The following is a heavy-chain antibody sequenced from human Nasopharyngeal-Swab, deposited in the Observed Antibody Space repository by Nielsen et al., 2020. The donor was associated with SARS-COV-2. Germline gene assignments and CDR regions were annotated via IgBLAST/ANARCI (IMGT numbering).Heavy chain of an antibody. D-gene: IGHD3/OR15-3a*01. CDR2: ISHSGST. Sequence: SETLSLTCAVTGASISTYYWSWIRQPPGTGLESIGCISHSGSTYYNPSLKSRVTISVDTSKNQFSLKLSSVTAADTAVYYCARGSLYDFRSGGGNWFDPWGQGTLVTVSS. CDR1: GASISTYY. J-gene: IGHJ5*02. CDR3: ARGSLYDFRSGGGNWFDP. V-gene: IGHV4-59*01.